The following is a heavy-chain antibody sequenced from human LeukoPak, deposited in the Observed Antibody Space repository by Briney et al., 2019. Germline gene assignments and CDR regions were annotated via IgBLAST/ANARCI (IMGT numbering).Heavy chain of an antibody. CDR3: AGKARGWYFDL. CDR1: GGSISSSSYY. Sequence: SETLSLTCTVSGGSISSSSYYWGWIRQPPGKGLEWIGSIYYSGSTYYNPSLKSRVTISVDTSKNQFSLKLSSVTAADTAVYYCAGKARGWYFDLWGRGTLVTVSS. D-gene: IGHD6-6*01. CDR2: IYYSGST. V-gene: IGHV4-39*07. J-gene: IGHJ2*01.